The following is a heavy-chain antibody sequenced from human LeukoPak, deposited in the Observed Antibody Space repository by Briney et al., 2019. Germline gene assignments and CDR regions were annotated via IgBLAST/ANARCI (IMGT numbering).Heavy chain of an antibody. D-gene: IGHD3-22*01. J-gene: IGHJ4*02. CDR2: ISSSSSYI. V-gene: IGHV3-21*01. CDR1: GFTFDDYW. CDR3: ARDLIYYDSSGSDY. Sequence: GGSLRLSCGASGFTFDDYWMSWVRQAPGKGLEWVSSISSSSSYIYYADSVKGRFTISRDNAKNSLYLQMSSLRAEDTAVYYCARDLIYYDSSGSDYWGQGTLVTVSS.